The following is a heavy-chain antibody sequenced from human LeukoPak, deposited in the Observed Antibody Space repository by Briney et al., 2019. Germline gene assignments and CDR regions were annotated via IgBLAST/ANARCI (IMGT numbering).Heavy chain of an antibody. CDR1: GGSISSGGYY. CDR3: ARDVGDGYFDY. J-gene: IGHJ4*02. CDR2: IYYSGST. Sequence: SETLSLTCTVSGGSISSGGYYWSWIRQHPGKGLEWIGYIYYSGSTYYSPSLKSRVTISVDTSKNQFSLKLSSVTAADTAVYYCARDVGDGYFDYWGQGTLVTVSS. V-gene: IGHV4-31*03. D-gene: IGHD5-24*01.